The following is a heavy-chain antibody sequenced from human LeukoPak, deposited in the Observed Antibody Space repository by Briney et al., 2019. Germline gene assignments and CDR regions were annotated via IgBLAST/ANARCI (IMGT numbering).Heavy chain of an antibody. CDR2: INPSGGST. J-gene: IGHJ4*02. Sequence: ASVKVSCKASGGTFSSYAISWVRQAPGQGLEWMGIINPSGGSTSYAQKFQGRVTMTRDMSTSTVYMELSSLRSEDTAVYYCARDGDFAAFDYWGQGTLVTVSS. V-gene: IGHV1-46*01. CDR1: GGTFSSYA. D-gene: IGHD3-3*01. CDR3: ARDGDFAAFDY.